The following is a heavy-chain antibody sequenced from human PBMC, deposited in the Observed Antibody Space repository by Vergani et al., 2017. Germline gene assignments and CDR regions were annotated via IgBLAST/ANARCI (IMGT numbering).Heavy chain of an antibody. J-gene: IGHJ4*02. D-gene: IGHD2-15*01. CDR1: GFTFNSYG. CDR3: AKEGGGYCSGGSCYPEY. Sequence: QVQLVESGGGVVQPGGSLRLSCAASGFTFNSYGMHWVRQAPGKGLEWVASIRSDESRRYYEDTMEGPFTISRDNSKNTLYLQMKSQRPKDTAVYYCAKEGGGYCSGGSCYPEYWGQGTLVIVSS. CDR2: IRSDESRR. V-gene: IGHV3-30*02.